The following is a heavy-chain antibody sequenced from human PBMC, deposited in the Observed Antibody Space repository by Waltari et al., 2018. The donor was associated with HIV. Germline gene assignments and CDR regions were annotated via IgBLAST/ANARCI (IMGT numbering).Heavy chain of an antibody. CDR1: GGSISSSSYY. J-gene: IGHJ4*02. V-gene: IGHV4-39*07. D-gene: IGHD3-22*01. CDR2: IYYSGST. Sequence: QLQLQESGPGLVKPSETLSLTCTVSGGSISSSSYYWGWIRQPPGKGLEWIGSIYYSGSTYYNPSLKSRVTISVDTSKNQFSLKLSSVTAADTAVYYCANYDSSGYNYFDYWGQGTLVTVSS. CDR3: ANYDSSGYNYFDY.